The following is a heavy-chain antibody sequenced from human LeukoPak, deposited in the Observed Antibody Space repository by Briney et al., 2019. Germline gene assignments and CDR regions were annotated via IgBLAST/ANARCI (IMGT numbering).Heavy chain of an antibody. CDR2: ISGSGGST. J-gene: IGHJ5*02. V-gene: IGHV3-23*01. Sequence: GGSLRLSCAASGFTFSSYAMSWVRQAPGKGLEWVSAISGSGGSTYYADSVKGRFTISRDNSKNTLYLQMNSMRAEDTAVYYCAKQIYDSSGPSNWFDAWGEGTLVTVSS. D-gene: IGHD3-22*01. CDR1: GFTFSSYA. CDR3: AKQIYDSSGPSNWFDA.